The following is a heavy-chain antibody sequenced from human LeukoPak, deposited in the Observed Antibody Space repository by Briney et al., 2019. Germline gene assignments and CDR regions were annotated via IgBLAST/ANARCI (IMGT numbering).Heavy chain of an antibody. CDR3: ARDVRFGESYLNYFEY. Sequence: SETLSLTCTVSGGSISSSSYYWGWIRQPPGKGLEWIGSIYYSGSTYYNPSLKSRVTISVDTSKNQFSLKLSSVTAADTAVYYCARDVRFGESYLNYFEYWGQGTLVTVSS. D-gene: IGHD3-10*01. J-gene: IGHJ4*02. CDR1: GGSISSSSYY. V-gene: IGHV4-39*07. CDR2: IYYSGST.